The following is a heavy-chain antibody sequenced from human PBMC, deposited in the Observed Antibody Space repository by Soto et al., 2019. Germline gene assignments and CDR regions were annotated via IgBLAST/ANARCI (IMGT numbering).Heavy chain of an antibody. CDR3: ARDGHYYDSSGYYYYFDY. CDR2: IYSGGST. J-gene: IGHJ4*02. Sequence: EVQLVETGGGLIQPGGSLRLSCAASGFTVSSNYMSWVRQAPGKGLEWVSVIYSGGSTYYADSVKGRFTISRDNSKNTLYLQMNCLGAEDTAVYYCARDGHYYDSSGYYYYFDYGGQGTLVTVSS. D-gene: IGHD3-22*01. CDR1: GFTVSSNY. V-gene: IGHV3-53*02.